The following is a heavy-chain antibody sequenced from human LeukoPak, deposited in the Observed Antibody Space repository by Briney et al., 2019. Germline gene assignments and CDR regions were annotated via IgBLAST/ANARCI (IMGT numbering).Heavy chain of an antibody. D-gene: IGHD3-16*02. J-gene: IGHJ6*03. CDR1: GGSISSYY. CDR3: ARGNDYVWGSYRTYYMDV. V-gene: IGHV4-59*01. CDR2: IYYSGST. Sequence: PSETLSPTCTVSGGSISSYYWSWIRQPPGKGLEWIGYIYYSGSTNYNPSLKSRVTISVDTSKNQFSLKLSSVTAADTAVYYCARGNDYVWGSYRTYYMDVWGKGTTVTVSS.